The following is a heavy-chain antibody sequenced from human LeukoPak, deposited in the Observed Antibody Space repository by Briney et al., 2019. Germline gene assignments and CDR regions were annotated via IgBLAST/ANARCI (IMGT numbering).Heavy chain of an antibody. J-gene: IGHJ4*02. CDR2: IYYSGST. V-gene: IGHV4-39*01. CDR1: GGSISSSSYY. CDR3: ARHRSVQFSYYYDSSGYYFDY. D-gene: IGHD3-22*01. Sequence: SETLSLTCTVSGGSISSSSYYWGWIRQPPGKGLEWIGSIYYSGSTYYNPSLKSRVTISVDTSKNQFSLKLSSVTAADTAVYYCARHRSVQFSYYYDSSGYYFDYWGQGTLVTVSS.